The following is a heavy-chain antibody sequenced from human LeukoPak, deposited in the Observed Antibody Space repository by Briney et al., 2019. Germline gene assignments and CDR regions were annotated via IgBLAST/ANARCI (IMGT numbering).Heavy chain of an antibody. V-gene: IGHV3-74*01. CDR3: TRGKSLPAAAGTDNFDY. J-gene: IGHJ4*02. D-gene: IGHD6-13*01. Sequence: GGSLRLSCAASEFTFSNYWMHWVRQAPGKGLVWVSRIRGDGTTTNYAESVKGRFTISRDNAKNTLYPQMNSLRAEDTAVYFCTRGKSLPAAAGTDNFDYWGQGTKVTVSS. CDR1: EFTFSNYW. CDR2: IRGDGTTT.